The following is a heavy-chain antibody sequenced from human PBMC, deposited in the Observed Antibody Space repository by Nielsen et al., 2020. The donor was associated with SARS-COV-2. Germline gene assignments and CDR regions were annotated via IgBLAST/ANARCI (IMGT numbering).Heavy chain of an antibody. CDR3: ARDSTNYGSGGFDY. Sequence: SETLSLTCAVSGGSISSSNWWSWVRQPPGKGLEWIGYIYYSGSTNYNPSLKSRVTISVDTSMNQFSLKLSSVTAADTAVYYCARDSTNYGSGGFDYWGQGTLVTVSS. D-gene: IGHD3-10*01. CDR2: IYYSGST. CDR1: GGSISSSNW. V-gene: IGHV4-4*02. J-gene: IGHJ4*02.